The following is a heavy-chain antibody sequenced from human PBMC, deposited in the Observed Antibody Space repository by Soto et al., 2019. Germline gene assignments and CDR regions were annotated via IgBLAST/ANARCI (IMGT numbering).Heavy chain of an antibody. J-gene: IGHJ6*03. CDR3: ARELGYCSGGSCYSQTYYYYYYYMDV. Sequence: GGSLRLSCAASGFTFSSYWMSWVRQAPGKGLEWVANIKQDGSEKYYVDSVKGRFTISRDNAKNSLYLQMNSLRAEDTAVYYCARELGYCSGGSCYSQTYYYYYYYMDVWGKGTTVTVSS. V-gene: IGHV3-7*01. CDR1: GFTFSSYW. D-gene: IGHD2-15*01. CDR2: IKQDGSEK.